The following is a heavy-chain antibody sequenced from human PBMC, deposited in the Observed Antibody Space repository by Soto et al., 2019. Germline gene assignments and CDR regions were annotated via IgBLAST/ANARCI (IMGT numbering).Heavy chain of an antibody. J-gene: IGHJ6*02. CDR1: GFTFSSYG. Sequence: LRLSCAASGFTFSSYGMHWVRQAPGKGLEWVAVISYDGSNKYYADSVKGRFTISRDNSKNTLYLQMNSLRAEDTAVYYCAKVVGYCSSTSCYRYYYYGMDVWGQGTTVTVSS. CDR3: AKVVGYCSSTSCYRYYYYGMDV. CDR2: ISYDGSNK. V-gene: IGHV3-30*18. D-gene: IGHD2-2*01.